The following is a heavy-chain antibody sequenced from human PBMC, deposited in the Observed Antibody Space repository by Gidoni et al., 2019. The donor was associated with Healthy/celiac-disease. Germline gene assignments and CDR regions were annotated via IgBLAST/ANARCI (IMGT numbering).Heavy chain of an antibody. CDR2: ISSSSSTT. V-gene: IGHV3-48*02. D-gene: IGHD2-15*01. CDR1: GFTFSSYS. J-gene: IGHJ4*02. Sequence: EVQLVESGGGLVQPGGSLRLSCAASGFTFSSYSMNWVRQAPGKGLEWVSYISSSSSTTYYADSVKGRFTISRDNAKNSLYLQMNSLRDEDTAVYYCARVGCSGGSCFLYFDYWGQGTLVTVSS. CDR3: ARVGCSGGSCFLYFDY.